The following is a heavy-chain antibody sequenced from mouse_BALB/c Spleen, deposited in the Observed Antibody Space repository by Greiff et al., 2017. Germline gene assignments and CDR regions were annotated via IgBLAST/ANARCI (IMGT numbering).Heavy chain of an antibody. CDR1: GYSITSGYY. J-gene: IGHJ3*01. Sequence: EVQLQESGPGLVKPSQSLSLTCSVTGYSITSGYYWNWIRQFPGNKLEWMGYISYDGSNNSNPSLNNRISITRDTSQNQFFLKLNSVTTEDTATYYCARERTGFAYWGQGTLVTVSA. V-gene: IGHV3-6*02. CDR2: ISYDGSN. CDR3: ARERTGFAY.